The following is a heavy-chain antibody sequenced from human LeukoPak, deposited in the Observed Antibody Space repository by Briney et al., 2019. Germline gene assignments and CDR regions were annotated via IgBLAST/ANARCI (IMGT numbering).Heavy chain of an antibody. J-gene: IGHJ3*02. CDR1: GGSISSYY. Sequence: PSETLSLTCTVSGGSISSYYWSWIRQPPGKGLEWIGYIYHSGSTYYNPSLKSRVTISVDRSKNQFSLKLSSVTAADTAVYYCARVYSSSWYEDPLNYAFDIWGQGTMVTVSS. CDR2: IYHSGST. CDR3: ARVYSSSWYEDPLNYAFDI. D-gene: IGHD6-13*01. V-gene: IGHV4-59*12.